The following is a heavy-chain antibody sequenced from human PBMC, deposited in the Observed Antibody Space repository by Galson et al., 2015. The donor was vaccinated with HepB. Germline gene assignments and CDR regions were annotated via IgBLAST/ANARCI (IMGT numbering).Heavy chain of an antibody. CDR3: AAGWAAYNWFDP. CDR2: ISYDGSSK. D-gene: IGHD1-26*01. CDR1: GFTFSSYA. J-gene: IGHJ5*02. Sequence: SLRLSCAASGFTFSSYAMHWVRQAPGKGLEWVAVISYDGSSKYYADSVKGRFTISRDNSKNTLYLQMNSLRAEDTAVYYCAAGWAAYNWFDPWGQGTLVTVSS. V-gene: IGHV3-30*04.